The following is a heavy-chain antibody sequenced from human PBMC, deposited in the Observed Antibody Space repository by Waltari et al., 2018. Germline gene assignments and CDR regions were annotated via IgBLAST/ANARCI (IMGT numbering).Heavy chain of an antibody. CDR1: GGSISSHY. CDR2: IYYSGST. J-gene: IGHJ4*02. CDR3: ARVFNFSGASYYYGSGSYSFDY. D-gene: IGHD3-10*01. Sequence: QVQLQESGPGLVKPSETLSLTCTVSGGSISSHYWSWIRQPPGKGLEWIGYIYYSGSTNYNPSLKSRVTISVDTSKNQFSLKLSSVTAADTAVYYCARVFNFSGASYYYGSGSYSFDYWGQGTLVTVSS. V-gene: IGHV4-59*11.